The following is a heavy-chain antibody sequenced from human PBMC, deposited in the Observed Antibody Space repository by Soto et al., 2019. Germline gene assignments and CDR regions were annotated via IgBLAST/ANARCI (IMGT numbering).Heavy chain of an antibody. CDR1: GGSLISDDYY. J-gene: IGHJ4*02. V-gene: IGHV4-30-4*08. CDR2: IHYSGTT. CDR3: ARATAYCGRTTCYPFDY. Sequence: ASETLSLTCTVSGGSLISDDYYWTWIRQPPGKGLEWLGRIHYSGTTYYNPSLRSRLTMSMDSSRNQFSLRLTSVTAADTAMYYCARATAYCGRTTCYPFDYWGQGIQVTVSS. D-gene: IGHD2-2*01.